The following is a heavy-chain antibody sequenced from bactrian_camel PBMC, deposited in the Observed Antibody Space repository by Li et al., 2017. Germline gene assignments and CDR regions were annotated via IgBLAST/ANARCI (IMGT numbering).Heavy chain of an antibody. Sequence: VQLVESGGGLVQPGGSLRLSCAASGFTFSNYAMGWVRRAPGKGLEWVSGINGGGGTTYYADSVKGRFTISRDDAKNTLYLQMNSLKTDDTGVYYCATPVYWGGADFGYWGQGTQVTVS. CDR1: GFTFSNYA. CDR3: ATPVYWGGADFGY. CDR2: INGGGGTT. J-gene: IGHJ6*01. V-gene: IGHV3S31*01. D-gene: IGHD1*01.